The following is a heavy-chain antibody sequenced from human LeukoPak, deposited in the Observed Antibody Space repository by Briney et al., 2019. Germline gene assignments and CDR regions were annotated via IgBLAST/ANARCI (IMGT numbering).Heavy chain of an antibody. V-gene: IGHV1-2*02. CDR2: INPNSGGT. CDR3: ARDTAAAKYRGLIEC. Sequence: GASVKVSCKASGYTFTNYYIHWVRQAPGPGLEWMGWINPNSGGTNYAQKFQGRVTMTRDTSISTAYMELSRLRSDDTAVYYCARDTAAAKYRGLIECWGQGTLVTVSS. J-gene: IGHJ4*02. D-gene: IGHD6-13*01. CDR1: GYTFTNYY.